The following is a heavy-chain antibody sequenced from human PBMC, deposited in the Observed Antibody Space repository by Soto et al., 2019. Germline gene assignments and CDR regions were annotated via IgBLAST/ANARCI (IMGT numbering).Heavy chain of an antibody. V-gene: IGHV1-3*01. D-gene: IGHD5-12*01. Sequence: GASVKVSCKASGYTFTSYAMHWVRQAPGQRLEWMGWINAGNGNTKYSQKFQGRVTITRDTSASTAYMELSSLRSEDTAVYYCARDRSGYDISFDYWGQGTLVTVSS. CDR1: GYTFTSYA. CDR3: ARDRSGYDISFDY. J-gene: IGHJ4*02. CDR2: INAGNGNT.